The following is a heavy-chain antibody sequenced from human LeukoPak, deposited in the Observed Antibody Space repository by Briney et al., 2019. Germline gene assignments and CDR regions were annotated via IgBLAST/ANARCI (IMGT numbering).Heavy chain of an antibody. CDR1: GFTFSSYG. Sequence: GGTLRLSCAASGFTFSSYGMSWVRQAPGKGLEWVSAISGSGGSTYYADSVKGRFTISRDNSKNTLYLQMFSLRPEDTAVYFCAKDIGSYYDYWGQGILVTVSS. CDR3: AKDIGSYYDY. CDR2: ISGSGGST. J-gene: IGHJ4*02. V-gene: IGHV3-23*01. D-gene: IGHD3-10*01.